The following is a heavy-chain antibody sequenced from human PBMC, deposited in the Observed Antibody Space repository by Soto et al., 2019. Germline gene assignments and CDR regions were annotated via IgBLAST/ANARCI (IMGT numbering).Heavy chain of an antibody. Sequence: EVQLVESGGGLVQPGGSLRLSCAASGFTFSSYWMHWVRQAPGKGLVWVSRINSDGSSTSYADSVKGRFTISRDNAKNTLYLQMNSLRAEDTAVYYCARDYSSSWPPWVYYYGMDVWGQGTTVTLSS. D-gene: IGHD6-13*01. CDR2: INSDGSST. CDR3: ARDYSSSWPPWVYYYGMDV. V-gene: IGHV3-74*01. CDR1: GFTFSSYW. J-gene: IGHJ6*02.